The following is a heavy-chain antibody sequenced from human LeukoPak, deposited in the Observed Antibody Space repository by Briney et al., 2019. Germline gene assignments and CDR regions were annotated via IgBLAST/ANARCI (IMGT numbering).Heavy chain of an antibody. CDR3: ARAAVTGWHGVYYFDY. V-gene: IGHV4-4*07. J-gene: IGHJ4*02. CDR2: IYTTGST. Sequence: KASETLSLTCTVSGRSISSYYWNCLRQSAGKGLEWIGRIYTTGSTNYNPSLKSRVTMSVDTSKNQFSLKLSSVSAADTAVYYCARAAVTGWHGVYYFDYWGQGSLVTVSS. D-gene: IGHD6-13*01. CDR1: GRSISSYY.